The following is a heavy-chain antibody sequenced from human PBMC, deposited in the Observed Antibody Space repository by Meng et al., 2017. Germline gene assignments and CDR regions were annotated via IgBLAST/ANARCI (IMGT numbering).Heavy chain of an antibody. CDR3: ARRYDGSGYLAH. Sequence: QVQLQESGPGRGKPSGTLSLTCAVSGDSIRSSNWWSWVRQPPGKGLEWIGEIYHTGTTGYNPSLKSRATISIDTSKNHFSLKLSSVTAADTAVYYCARRYDGSGYLAHWGLGTLVTVSS. J-gene: IGHJ4*02. D-gene: IGHD3-22*01. CDR2: IYHTGTT. CDR1: GDSIRSSNW. V-gene: IGHV4-4*02.